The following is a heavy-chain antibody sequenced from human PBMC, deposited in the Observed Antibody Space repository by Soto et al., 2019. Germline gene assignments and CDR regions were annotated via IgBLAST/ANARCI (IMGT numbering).Heavy chain of an antibody. D-gene: IGHD1-26*01. J-gene: IGHJ3*02. V-gene: IGHV1-24*01. Sequence: ASVKVSCKVSGYTLTELSMHWVRQAPGKGLEWMGGFDPEDGETIYAQKFQGRVTMTEDTSTDTAYMELSSLRSVDTAVYYCAKDSASGSSAFDIWGQGTMVTVPS. CDR3: AKDSASGSSAFDI. CDR2: FDPEDGET. CDR1: GYTLTELS.